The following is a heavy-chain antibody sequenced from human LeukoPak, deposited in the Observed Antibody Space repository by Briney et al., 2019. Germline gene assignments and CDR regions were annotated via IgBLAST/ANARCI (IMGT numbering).Heavy chain of an antibody. CDR2: ISGSGGST. D-gene: IGHD1-26*01. CDR3: AKRTTPNSGRYYNWFDP. J-gene: IGHJ5*02. V-gene: IGHV3-23*01. Sequence: GGSLRLSCAASGFTFSSYAMSWVRQAPGKGLEWVSAISGSGGSTYYADSVKGRFTISRDNSKNTLYLQMNSLRAEDTAVYYCAKRTTPNSGRYYNWFDPWGQGTLVTVSS. CDR1: GFTFSSYA.